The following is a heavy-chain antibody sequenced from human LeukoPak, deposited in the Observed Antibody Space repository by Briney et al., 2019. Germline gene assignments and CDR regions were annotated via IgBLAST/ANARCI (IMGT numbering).Heavy chain of an antibody. CDR1: GGSISSSSYY. D-gene: IGHD2-2*01. J-gene: IGHJ3*02. V-gene: IGHV4-39*01. Sequence: SETLSLTCTVSGGSISSSSYYWGWIRQPPGKGLEWIGSIYYSGSTYYNPSLKSRVTISVDTSKNQFSLKLSSVTAADTAVYYCARHATYIVVVPAAKEDDASDIWGQGTMVTVSS. CDR3: ARHATYIVVVPAAKEDDASDI. CDR2: IYYSGST.